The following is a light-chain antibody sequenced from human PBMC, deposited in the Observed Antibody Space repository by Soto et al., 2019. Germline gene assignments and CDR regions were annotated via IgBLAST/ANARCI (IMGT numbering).Light chain of an antibody. V-gene: IGKV1-39*01. J-gene: IGKJ1*01. CDR1: QSISSY. Sequence: DIKMTQSPSSLSASVGDRATITCRASQSISSYLNWYQQNPGKAPKRLISAASSLQSEVPSRCSGGGSGTDFTLTISTLQPEDFATYYCQQSYSTPPTFGQGTKVEIK. CDR3: QQSYSTPPT. CDR2: AAS.